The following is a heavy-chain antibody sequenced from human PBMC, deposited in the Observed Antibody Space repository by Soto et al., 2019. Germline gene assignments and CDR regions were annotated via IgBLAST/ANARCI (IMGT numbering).Heavy chain of an antibody. CDR1: GFTVSNNY. CDR3: ARYGTGRAAPYYHALDI. Sequence: PGGSLRLSCAASGFTVSNNYMSWVRQAPGKGLEWVSVIYSGGNTYYADSVKGRFTISRDNSKNTLYLQMNSLRAEDTAVYFCARYGTGRAAPYYHALDIWGQGATVTVSS. J-gene: IGHJ6*02. D-gene: IGHD1-1*01. CDR2: IYSGGNT. V-gene: IGHV3-53*01.